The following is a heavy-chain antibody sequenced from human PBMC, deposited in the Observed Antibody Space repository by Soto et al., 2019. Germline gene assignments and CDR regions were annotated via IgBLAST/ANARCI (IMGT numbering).Heavy chain of an antibody. Sequence: GASVKVSCKASGYTFTSYYMHWVRQAPGQGLEWMGIINPSGGSTSYAQKFQGRVTMTRDTSTSTVYMELSSLRSEDTAVYYCARDGPYTGARQDAFDIWGQGTVVTVSS. J-gene: IGHJ3*02. CDR1: GYTFTSYY. D-gene: IGHD4-4*01. CDR2: INPSGGST. V-gene: IGHV1-46*01. CDR3: ARDGPYTGARQDAFDI.